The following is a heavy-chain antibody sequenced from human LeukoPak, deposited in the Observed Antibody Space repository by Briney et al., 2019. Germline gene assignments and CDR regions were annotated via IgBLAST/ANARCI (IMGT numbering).Heavy chain of an antibody. Sequence: PSETLSLTCSVSGGSMTNLYWTWIRQPPGKGLEWIGDIYDSGSTRYNTSLESRVTISVDTSKNHFSLKLSSVTAADTAVYYCARVTGTIFDYWGQGTLVTVSS. CDR2: IYDSGST. J-gene: IGHJ4*02. D-gene: IGHD1-7*01. CDR3: ARVTGTIFDY. CDR1: GGSMTNLY. V-gene: IGHV4-59*01.